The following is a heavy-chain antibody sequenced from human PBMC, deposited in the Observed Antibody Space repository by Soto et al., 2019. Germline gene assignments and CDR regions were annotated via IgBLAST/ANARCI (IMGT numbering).Heavy chain of an antibody. D-gene: IGHD3-22*01. CDR2: ISGSGSII. V-gene: IGHV3-11*01. CDR1: GFNFRDYY. J-gene: IGHJ6*02. Sequence: QVQLEESGGGLVKPGGSLRLSCAASGFNFRDYYFNWIRRAPGKGLEWVSYISGSGSIIYYADSVKGRFTISRDNAKNSVYLQMNSLRDEDTAVYYCVRDHDSSGKIHYDYGMDVWGQGTTVTVS. CDR3: VRDHDSSGKIHYDYGMDV.